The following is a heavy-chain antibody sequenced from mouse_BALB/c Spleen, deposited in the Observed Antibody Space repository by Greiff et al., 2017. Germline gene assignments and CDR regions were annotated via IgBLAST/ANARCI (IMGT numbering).Heavy chain of an antibody. CDR3: ARNYRYDEDYFDY. D-gene: IGHD2-14*01. V-gene: IGHV1-20*02. J-gene: IGHJ2*01. CDR2: INPYNGDT. CDR1: GYSFTGYF. Sequence: EVQLQQSGPELVKPGASVKISCKASGYSFTGYFMNWVMQSHGKSLEWIGRINPYNGDTFYNQKFKGKATLTVDKSSSTAHMELRSLASEDSAVYYCARNYRYDEDYFDYWGQGTTLTVSS.